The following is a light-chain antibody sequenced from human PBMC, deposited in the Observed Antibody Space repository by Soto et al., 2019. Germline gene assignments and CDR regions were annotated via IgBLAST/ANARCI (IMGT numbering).Light chain of an antibody. CDR1: GANIGSNY. J-gene: IGLJ2*01. V-gene: IGLV1-47*01. Sequence: QSLLTQPTSASLTPGHRVTISCSGSGANIGSNYVYCYQQLPGLAPKVLIYRNDQRPPGVPDRISGSKSGTSASLAIIGLRSEDEAEYHCAAWNDSLSVPVFGGGTKVTVL. CDR2: RND. CDR3: AAWNDSLSVPV.